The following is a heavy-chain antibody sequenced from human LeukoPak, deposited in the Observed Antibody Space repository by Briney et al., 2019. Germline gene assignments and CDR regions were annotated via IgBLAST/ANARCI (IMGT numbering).Heavy chain of an antibody. Sequence: PGGSLRLSCAASGFTFSSYEMNWVRQAPGKGLEWVSYISSSGSTIYYADSVKGRFTISRDNARNSLYLQVNSLRAEDTAVYYCAREERVLMVYAHFDYWGQGTLVTVSS. D-gene: IGHD2-8*01. V-gene: IGHV3-48*03. CDR2: ISSSGSTI. CDR1: GFTFSSYE. CDR3: AREERVLMVYAHFDY. J-gene: IGHJ4*02.